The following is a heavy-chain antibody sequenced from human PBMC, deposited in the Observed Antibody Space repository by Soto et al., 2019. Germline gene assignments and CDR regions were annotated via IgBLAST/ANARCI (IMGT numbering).Heavy chain of an antibody. Sequence: GSLRLSCVASGFTFISSFMGWIRQAPGKGLELVANINQDGGVTYYVDSVEGRFTISRDNTKDSLYLQMNSLRGEDTAIYYCARYYRGSGRYFFDYWGQGTLVTVSS. CDR1: GFTFISSF. J-gene: IGHJ4*02. V-gene: IGHV3-7*03. CDR3: ARYYRGSGRYFFDY. CDR2: INQDGGVT. D-gene: IGHD6-19*01.